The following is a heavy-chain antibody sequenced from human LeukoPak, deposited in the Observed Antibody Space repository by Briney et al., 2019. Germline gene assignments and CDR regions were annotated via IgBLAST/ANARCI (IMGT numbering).Heavy chain of an antibody. V-gene: IGHV3-30-3*01. J-gene: IGHJ4*02. D-gene: IGHD3-10*01. CDR3: ARERLWFGELLFYFDY. CDR2: ISYDINDK. CDR1: GFTFSSYA. Sequence: PGGSLRLSCVASGFTFSSYAMHWVRQAPGKGLEWVAVISYDINDKHYADSVQGRFTISRDNSKNTLYLQMNSLRAEDTAVYYCARERLWFGELLFYFDYWGQGTLVTVSS.